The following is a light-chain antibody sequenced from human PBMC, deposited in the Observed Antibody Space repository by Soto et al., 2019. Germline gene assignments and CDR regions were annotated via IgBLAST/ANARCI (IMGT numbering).Light chain of an antibody. CDR1: QSLSGNY. V-gene: IGKV3-20*01. CDR2: RAS. Sequence: NVLTQSPGTLSLSPGQRATLSCRASQSLSGNYLAWYQQKPGQAPRVLIYRASIRATGIPTRFSGSGSGTDFTLTISNLEPEDFAVYYCQQHISWPLTFGGGTKVDIK. J-gene: IGKJ4*01. CDR3: QQHISWPLT.